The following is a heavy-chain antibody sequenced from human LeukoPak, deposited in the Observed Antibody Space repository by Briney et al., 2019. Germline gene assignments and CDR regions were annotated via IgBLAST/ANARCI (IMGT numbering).Heavy chain of an antibody. V-gene: IGHV3-30-3*01. J-gene: IGHJ4*02. CDR1: GFTFSSYA. D-gene: IGHD6-13*01. CDR2: ISYDGSNK. Sequence: GRSLRLSCAASGFTFSSYAMHWVRQAPGKGLEWVAVISYDGSNKYYADSVKGRLTISRDNSKNTLYQQMNSLRAEDTAVYYCATSSWYDFVGYFVYWGQGTLVTVSS. CDR3: ATSSWYDFVGYFVY.